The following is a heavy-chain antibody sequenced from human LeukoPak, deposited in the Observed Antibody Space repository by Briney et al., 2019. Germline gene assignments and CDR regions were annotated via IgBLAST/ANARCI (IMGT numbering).Heavy chain of an antibody. CDR3: ARDASLSSTAVTRGSFFDY. V-gene: IGHV3-30*04. CDR1: GFAFNAYA. J-gene: IGHJ4*02. CDR2: ISYDGSNK. D-gene: IGHD1-26*01. Sequence: PGRSLRLSCAASGFAFNAYAMHWVRQAPGPGLERVAVISYDGSNKYYADSVKGRFTISRDDSSNTLYLQMNSLRADDTAVYYCARDASLSSTAVTRGSFFDYWGPGNLVTVSS.